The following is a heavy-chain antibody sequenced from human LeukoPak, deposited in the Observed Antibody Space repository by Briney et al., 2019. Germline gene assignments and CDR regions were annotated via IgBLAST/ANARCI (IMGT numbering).Heavy chain of an antibody. Sequence: PGGSLRLSCAASGFTFRSYWMAWVPQAPGKGLEWVANIKEDESAKHQADSVKGRFTISRDNAQNSVYLQMSSLRGEDTAVYYCARDVGGSLDYWGQGTLVTVSS. CDR3: ARDVGGSLDY. V-gene: IGHV3-7*01. D-gene: IGHD1-26*01. CDR2: IKEDESAK. CDR1: GFTFRSYW. J-gene: IGHJ4*02.